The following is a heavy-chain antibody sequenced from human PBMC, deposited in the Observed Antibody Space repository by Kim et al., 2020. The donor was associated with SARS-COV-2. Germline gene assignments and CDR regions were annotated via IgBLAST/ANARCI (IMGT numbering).Heavy chain of an antibody. CDR3: AKKIGPNDCFDY. D-gene: IGHD2-21*01. Sequence: GGSLRLSCAASGFTFSNYGMHWVRQAPGKGLEWVAVISYDGRNEYYADSVKGRFTISRDNSKNTLYLQMNSLRDEDTAVYYCAKKIGPNDCFDYWGQGTLVTVSS. CDR2: ISYDGRNE. V-gene: IGHV3-30*18. CDR1: GFTFSNYG. J-gene: IGHJ4*02.